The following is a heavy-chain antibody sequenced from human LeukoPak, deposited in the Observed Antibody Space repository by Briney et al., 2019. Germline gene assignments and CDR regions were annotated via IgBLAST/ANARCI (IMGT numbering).Heavy chain of an antibody. Sequence: GGSLRLSCAASGFTFSSYAMSWVRQAPGKGLEWVSAISGSGGSTYYADSVKGRFTISRDNSKNTLYLQMNSLRAEDTAVYYCAKANSNRGSYGYAFDIWGQGTMATVSS. CDR3: AKANSNRGSYGYAFDI. V-gene: IGHV3-23*01. CDR1: GFTFSSYA. J-gene: IGHJ3*02. D-gene: IGHD5-18*01. CDR2: ISGSGGST.